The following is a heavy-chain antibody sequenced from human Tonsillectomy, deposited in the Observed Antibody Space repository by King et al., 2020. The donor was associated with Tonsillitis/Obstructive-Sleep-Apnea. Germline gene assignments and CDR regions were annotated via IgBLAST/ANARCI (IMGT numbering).Heavy chain of an antibody. CDR3: ARDDVVGRYIDS. CDR2: INPNGGST. D-gene: IGHD1-14*01. CDR1: GYTFTRYY. Sequence: VQLVESGAEVKTPGASVKVSCKASGYTFTRYYIHWVRQARGQGLEWMGIINPNGGSTTYAQKFQDRVTMTRATSASTVYLVLSSLRSEDTAVYYCARDDVVGRYIDSWGQGTLVTVSS. J-gene: IGHJ4*02. V-gene: IGHV1-46*01.